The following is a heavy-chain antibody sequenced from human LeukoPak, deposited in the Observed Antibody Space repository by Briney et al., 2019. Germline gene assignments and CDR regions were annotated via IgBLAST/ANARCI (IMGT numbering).Heavy chain of an antibody. Sequence: SQTLSLTCAIFGDSVSTNSAAWNWVRQSPSRGLEWLGRAYYRSKWFNDYAVSVKSRITINPDTSKNQLSLQLNSVTPEDTAVYFCAREGPDAFDIWGQGTVVTVSS. J-gene: IGHJ3*02. CDR2: AYYRSKWFN. CDR1: GDSVSTNSAA. CDR3: AREGPDAFDI. V-gene: IGHV6-1*01.